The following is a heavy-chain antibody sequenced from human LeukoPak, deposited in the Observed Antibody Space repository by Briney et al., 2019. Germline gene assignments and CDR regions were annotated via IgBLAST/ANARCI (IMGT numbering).Heavy chain of an antibody. V-gene: IGHV3-23*01. CDR2: ISGSGGST. J-gene: IGHJ4*02. CDR1: GFTFSSYA. CDR3: AKSGSVVPAAHFDY. Sequence: GGSLRLSCAASGFTFSSYAMSWVRQAPGKGLEWVSAISGSGGSTHYADSVKGRFTISRDNSKNTLYLQMNSLRAEDTAVYYCAKSGSVVPAAHFDYWGQGTLVTVSS. D-gene: IGHD2-2*01.